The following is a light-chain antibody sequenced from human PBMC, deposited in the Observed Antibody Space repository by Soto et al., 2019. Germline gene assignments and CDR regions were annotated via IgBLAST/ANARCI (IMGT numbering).Light chain of an antibody. CDR3: SCHTSGSTRV. J-gene: IGLJ1*01. V-gene: IGLV2-14*01. CDR1: SSDVGGYDY. CDR2: EVT. Sequence: QSALTQPASVSGSPGQSIAISCTGTSSDVGGYDYVSWYQQHPDKAPKLMIYEVTKRPSGVSNRFSGSKSGNTASLTISGLQPEDEADYYCSCHTSGSTRVFGSGTKLTVL.